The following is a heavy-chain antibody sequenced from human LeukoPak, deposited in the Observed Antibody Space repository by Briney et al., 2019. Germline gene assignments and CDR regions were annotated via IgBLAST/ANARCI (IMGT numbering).Heavy chain of an antibody. V-gene: IGHV3-21*01. Sequence: GRSLRLSCAASGFTFSSYSMNWVRQAPGKGLEWVSSITGSSSYIYYADSVKGRFTISRDNAKNSLYLQMNSLRAGDSAVYYCTRGNSGWYHNFDYWGQGTLVTVSS. CDR1: GFTFSSYS. CDR2: ITGSSSYI. J-gene: IGHJ4*02. D-gene: IGHD6-19*01. CDR3: TRGNSGWYHNFDY.